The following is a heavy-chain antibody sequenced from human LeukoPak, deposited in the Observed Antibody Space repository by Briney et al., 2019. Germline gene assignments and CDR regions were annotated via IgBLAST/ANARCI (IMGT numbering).Heavy chain of an antibody. J-gene: IGHJ6*02. CDR2: INHSGST. D-gene: IGHD2-2*01. V-gene: IGHV4-34*01. Sequence: SETLSLTCAVYGGSFSGYYWSWIRQPPEKGLEWIGEINHSGSTNYNPSLKSRVTISVDTSKNQFSLKLSSVTAADTAVYYCARVVRWAAAILYYHGMDVWGQGTTVTVSS. CDR3: ARVVRWAAAILYYHGMDV. CDR1: GGSFSGYY.